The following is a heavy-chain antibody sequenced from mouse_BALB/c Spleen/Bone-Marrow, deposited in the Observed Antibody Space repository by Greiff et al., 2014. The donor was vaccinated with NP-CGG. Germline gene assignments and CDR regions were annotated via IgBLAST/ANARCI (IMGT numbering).Heavy chain of an antibody. CDR1: GFPFRSYD. D-gene: IGHD2-2*01. CDR2: ITSGDSYT. Sequence: EVKLEESGGGLVKPGGSLKLSCAASGFPFRSYDMSWVRQTPEKRLEWVATITSGDSYTYYPDSVKGRFTISRDNARNTLYLQMSSRRSEDTALYYCARQDGYDGTWFAYWGQGTLVTGSA. J-gene: IGHJ3*01. V-gene: IGHV5-9*02. CDR3: ARQDGYDGTWFAY.